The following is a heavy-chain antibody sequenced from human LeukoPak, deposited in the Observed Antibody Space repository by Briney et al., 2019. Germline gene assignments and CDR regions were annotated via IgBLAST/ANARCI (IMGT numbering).Heavy chain of an antibody. Sequence: SETLSLTCAICGGSFSHYYWSWIRQPPGKGLEWVGEIHPSGSTSFNPSLESRVSISKDTSKNQFSLKLTSVTAADTAVYYCSRGSDESKTGDYWGQGTLVTVSS. D-gene: IGHD6-25*01. CDR2: IHPSGST. CDR3: SRGSDESKTGDY. CDR1: GGSFSHYY. V-gene: IGHV4-34*01. J-gene: IGHJ4*02.